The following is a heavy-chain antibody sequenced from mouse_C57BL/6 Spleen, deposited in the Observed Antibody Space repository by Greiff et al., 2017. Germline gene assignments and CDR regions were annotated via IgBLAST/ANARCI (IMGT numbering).Heavy chain of an antibody. CDR1: GFNIKDDY. Sequence: DVKLQESGAELVRPGASVKLSCTASGFNIKDDYMHWVKQRPEQGLEWIGWIDPENGDTEYASKFQGKATITVDTSSNTAYLQLSSLTSEDTAVYYYTAILRYFDYWGQGTTLTVSS. D-gene: IGHD1-1*01. CDR2: IDPENGDT. CDR3: TAILRYFDY. J-gene: IGHJ2*01. V-gene: IGHV14-4*01.